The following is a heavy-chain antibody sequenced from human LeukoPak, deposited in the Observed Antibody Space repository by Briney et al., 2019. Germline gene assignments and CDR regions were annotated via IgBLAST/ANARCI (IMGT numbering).Heavy chain of an antibody. CDR3: ARDMRSYYYDSSGYQDY. CDR1: GYTFSNYG. CDR2: ISAYNGNT. D-gene: IGHD3-22*01. J-gene: IGHJ4*02. Sequence: ASVKVSCKASGYTFSNYGISWVRQAPGQGLEWVGWISAYNGNTNYAQKLQGRVTMTTDTSTSTAYMELRSLRSDDTAVYYCARDMRSYYYDSSGYQDYWGQGTLVTVSS. V-gene: IGHV1-18*01.